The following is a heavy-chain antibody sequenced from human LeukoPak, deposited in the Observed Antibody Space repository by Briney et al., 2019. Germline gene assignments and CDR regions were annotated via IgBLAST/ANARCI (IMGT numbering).Heavy chain of an antibody. D-gene: IGHD3-9*01. CDR1: GFAFSNYA. J-gene: IGHJ4*02. V-gene: IGHV3-23*01. Sequence: GGSLRLSCGASGFAFSNYAMNWVRQVPGKGLEWLSGISRRGDTTYYTDSVKGRFTISRDNSNNTLYLQMNTLRADDTAVYYCSKATGPNSFRYIENWGQGTLVTVSS. CDR2: ISRRGDTT. CDR3: SKATGPNSFRYIEN.